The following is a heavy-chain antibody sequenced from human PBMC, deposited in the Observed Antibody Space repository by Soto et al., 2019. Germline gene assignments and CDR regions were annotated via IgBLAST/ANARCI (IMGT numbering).Heavy chain of an antibody. Sequence: GGSLRLSCAASGFTFSSYSMNWVRQAPGKGLEWVSYISSSSSTIYYADSVKGRFTISRDNAKNSLYLQMNSLRAEDTAVYYCAAERRDYGDRLRDYWGQGTLVTVSS. D-gene: IGHD4-17*01. CDR3: AAERRDYGDRLRDY. CDR2: ISSSSSTI. CDR1: GFTFSSYS. J-gene: IGHJ4*02. V-gene: IGHV3-48*01.